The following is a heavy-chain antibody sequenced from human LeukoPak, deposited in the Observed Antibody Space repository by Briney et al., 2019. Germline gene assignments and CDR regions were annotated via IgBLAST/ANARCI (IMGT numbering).Heavy chain of an antibody. J-gene: IGHJ4*02. Sequence: PSETLSLTCTVSGGSISTYHWNWIRKSPEKGLEWIGYMQSTGNSDYNPSLKSRVTMSVDMSRNQIVLNLSSVTAADTAVYFCARDKQHSYGRYFDHWGQGTLVTVSS. CDR2: MQSTGNS. V-gene: IGHV4-59*01. D-gene: IGHD5-18*01. CDR3: ARDKQHSYGRYFDH. CDR1: GGSISTYH.